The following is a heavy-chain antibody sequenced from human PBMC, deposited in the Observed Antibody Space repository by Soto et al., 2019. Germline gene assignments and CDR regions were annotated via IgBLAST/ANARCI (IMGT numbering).Heavy chain of an antibody. CDR3: ARTLVVVAATLGVGWFDP. J-gene: IGHJ5*02. CDR2: IYYSEST. D-gene: IGHD2-15*01. Sequence: QLQLQESGPGLVKPSETLSLTCTVSGGSISSSSYYWGWIRQPPGKGLEWIGSIYYSESTYYNPSLKSRVTISVDTSKNQFSLKLSSVTAADTAVYYCARTLVVVAATLGVGWFDPWGQGTLVTVSS. V-gene: IGHV4-39*01. CDR1: GGSISSSSYY.